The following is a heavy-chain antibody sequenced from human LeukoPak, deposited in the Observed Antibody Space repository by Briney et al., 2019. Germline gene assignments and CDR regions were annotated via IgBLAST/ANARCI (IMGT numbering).Heavy chain of an antibody. V-gene: IGHV4-59*01. CDR1: GGSISSYY. J-gene: IGHJ4*02. D-gene: IGHD5-12*01. CDR2: IYYSGST. CDR3: ARVSGYDWESFYDY. Sequence: SETLSLTCTVSGGSISSYYWSWIRQPPGKGLEWIGYIYYSGSTNYNPSLKSRVTISVDTSKNQFSLKLSSVTAADTAVYYCARVSGYDWESFYDYWGQGTLVTVPS.